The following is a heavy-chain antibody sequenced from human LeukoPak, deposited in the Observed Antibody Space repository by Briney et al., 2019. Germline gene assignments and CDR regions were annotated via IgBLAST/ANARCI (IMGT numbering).Heavy chain of an antibody. V-gene: IGHV1-46*01. D-gene: IGHD5-24*01. CDR3: ARDSEMATIAGYHFDY. J-gene: IGHJ4*02. CDR2: INPSGGST. Sequence: ASVKVSRKASGYTFSNYYMYWVRQAPGQGLEWLGIINPSGGSTSYAQKFQGRVTMTRDTSTSTVYMELSSLRSEDTAVYYCARDSEMATIAGYHFDYWGQGTLVTVSS. CDR1: GYTFSNYY.